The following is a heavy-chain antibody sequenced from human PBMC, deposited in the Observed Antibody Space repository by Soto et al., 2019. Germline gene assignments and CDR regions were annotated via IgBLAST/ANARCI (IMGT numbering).Heavy chain of an antibody. D-gene: IGHD3-22*01. J-gene: IGHJ6*02. CDR3: AKDTRSTMSRYYYYGMDV. CDR1: GFTFSSYG. V-gene: IGHV3-30*18. CDR2: ISYDGSNK. Sequence: PGGSLRLSCAASGFTFSSYGMHWVRQAPGKELEWVAVISYDGSNKYYADSVKGRFTISRDNSKNTLYLQMNSLRAEDTAVYYCAKDTRSTMSRYYYYGMDVWGQGTTVTVSS.